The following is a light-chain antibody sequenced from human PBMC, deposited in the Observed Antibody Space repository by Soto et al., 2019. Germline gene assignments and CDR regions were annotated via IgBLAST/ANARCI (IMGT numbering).Light chain of an antibody. Sequence: QSALTQPASVSGSPGQSITISCTGTSSDVGGYNYVSWYQQHPGKAPKLMIYDVSSRPSGVSNRFSGSTSGNTASLTISGLQAEDEADYYCSSYTSSSTLVFGGGTQLTVL. CDR1: SSDVGGYNY. CDR2: DVS. J-gene: IGLJ3*02. V-gene: IGLV2-14*01. CDR3: SSYTSSSTLV.